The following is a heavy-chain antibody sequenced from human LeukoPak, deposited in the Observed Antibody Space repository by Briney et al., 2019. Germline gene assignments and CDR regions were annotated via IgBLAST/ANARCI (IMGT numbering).Heavy chain of an antibody. CDR1: GFTFHHYS. CDR3: AKDSNTGGYSFGS. V-gene: IGHV3-43*01. J-gene: IGHJ4*02. D-gene: IGHD5-12*01. CDR2: ISWDGGIT. Sequence: GGSLRLSCAASGFTFHHYSMHWVRQPPGRGLEWVSLISWDGGITYYADSVRGRFTISRDNSKNSLSLEMNSLRTEDTALYYCAKDSNTGGYSFGSWGQGTLVTVTS.